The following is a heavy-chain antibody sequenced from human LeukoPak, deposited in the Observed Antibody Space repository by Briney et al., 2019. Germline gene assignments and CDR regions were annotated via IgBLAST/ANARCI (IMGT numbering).Heavy chain of an antibody. V-gene: IGHV4-59*01. CDR2: IYYSGRT. CDR1: LGSISSYY. CDR3: ARDRPTVWLGEGYWFDP. J-gene: IGHJ5*02. D-gene: IGHD3-10*01. Sequence: SGALSLTCTVPLGSISSYYWSLIRPPPGKGRGWGGYIYYSGRTNYNPSLKSRVTIPVDTSKNKVSLKLSSVTAADTAVYYCARDRPTVWLGEGYWFDPWGEGTLVTVSS.